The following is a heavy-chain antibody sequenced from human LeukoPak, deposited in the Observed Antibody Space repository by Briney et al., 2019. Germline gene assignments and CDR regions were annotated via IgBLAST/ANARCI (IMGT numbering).Heavy chain of an antibody. J-gene: IGHJ1*01. CDR3: MRLGRDGDTYGAAY. CDR2: INWNGGST. Sequence: GGSLRLSCAGSGYIFDANGMRGVRHAPGKGLEWVAGINWNGGSTGYAASVKGRCTISRDNAKTALYLEMNSLRVEDTAFYYCMRLGRDGDTYGAAYWGQGALVTVSS. CDR1: GYIFDANG. D-gene: IGHD5-24*01. V-gene: IGHV3-20*04.